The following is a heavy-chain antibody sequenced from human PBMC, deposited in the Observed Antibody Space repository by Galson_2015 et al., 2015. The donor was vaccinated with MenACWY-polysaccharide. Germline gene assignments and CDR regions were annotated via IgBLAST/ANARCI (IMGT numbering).Heavy chain of an antibody. J-gene: IGHJ4*02. V-gene: IGHV3-30-3*01. Sequence: SLRLSCAASGFTLSSYVMHWVRQAPGKGLEWVAVILYDGSNEYYAVSVKGRFTISRDNYKNTLYLQMNSLRPEDTAVFYCARGGSGHFDYWGQGTLVTVSS. D-gene: IGHD6-19*01. CDR1: GFTLSSYV. CDR2: ILYDGSNE. CDR3: ARGGSGHFDY.